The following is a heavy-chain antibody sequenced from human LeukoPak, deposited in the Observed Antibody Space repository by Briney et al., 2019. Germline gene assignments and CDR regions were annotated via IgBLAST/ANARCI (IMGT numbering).Heavy chain of an antibody. CDR2: IYSTGTT. CDR1: GFSVSSSY. D-gene: IGHD1-26*01. CDR3: ARALVGANSWFDP. V-gene: IGHV3-53*04. J-gene: IGHJ5*02. Sequence: GGSLRLSCAVSGFSVSSSYMSWVRQAPGKGLECVSLIYSTGTTDHADSVKGRFTVSRHNSENTLYLQMNSLTDEDTAVYYCARALVGANSWFDPWGQGTLATVSS.